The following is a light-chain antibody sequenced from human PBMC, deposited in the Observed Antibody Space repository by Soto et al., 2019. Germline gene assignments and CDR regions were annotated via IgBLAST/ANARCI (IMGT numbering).Light chain of an antibody. CDR2: KAS. CDR1: QSISVW. CDR3: QQYNSYSPT. Sequence: DIQMTQYPSTLSASVGDRVTITCRASQSISVWLAWYQQKAGKAPNLLIYKASRLESGVPSRFSGSGSETEFTLTISGLQPGDSATYYCQQYNSYSPTFG. V-gene: IGKV1-5*03. J-gene: IGKJ1*01.